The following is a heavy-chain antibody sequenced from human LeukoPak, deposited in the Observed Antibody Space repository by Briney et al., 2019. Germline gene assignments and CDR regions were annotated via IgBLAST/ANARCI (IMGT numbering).Heavy chain of an antibody. V-gene: IGHV3-23*01. CDR1: GFTFSSYA. J-gene: IGHJ4*02. Sequence: GGSLRLSCAASGFTFSSYAMSCVRQAPGKGLEWVSAISGSGGSTYYADSVKGRFTISRDNPKNTLYLQMNSLRAEDTAVYYCARDGYGFDYWGQGTLVTVSS. CDR3: ARDGYGFDY. D-gene: IGHD1-1*01. CDR2: ISGSGGST.